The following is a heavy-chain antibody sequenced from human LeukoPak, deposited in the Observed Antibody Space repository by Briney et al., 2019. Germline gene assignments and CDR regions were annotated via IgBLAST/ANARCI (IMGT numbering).Heavy chain of an antibody. CDR3: ARDLMIAAFFDY. V-gene: IGHV3-7*01. CDR2: IKQDGSEK. D-gene: IGHD3-22*01. J-gene: IGHJ4*02. Sequence: GGSLRLSCAASGFTVSSNYMSWVRQAPGKGLEWVANIKQDGSEKYYVDSVKGRFTISRDNAKNSLYLQMNSLRAEDTAVYYCARDLMIAAFFDYWGQGTLVTVSS. CDR1: GFTVSSNY.